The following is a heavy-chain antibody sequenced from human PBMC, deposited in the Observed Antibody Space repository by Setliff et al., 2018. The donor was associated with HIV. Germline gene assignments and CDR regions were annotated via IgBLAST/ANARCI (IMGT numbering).Heavy chain of an antibody. CDR2: THASGTT. J-gene: IGHJ4*02. V-gene: IGHV4-4*07. Sequence: SVTLSLTCTVSGGSISGDFWTWIRQPAGEGLEWIGRTHASGTTQCEPSLKNRCSMSIDTSKNQFSLKLSSVTAADTAVYYCARQTATGTSATFDSWGQGSLVTVSS. D-gene: IGHD2-21*02. CDR3: ARQTATGTSATFDS. CDR1: GGSISGDF.